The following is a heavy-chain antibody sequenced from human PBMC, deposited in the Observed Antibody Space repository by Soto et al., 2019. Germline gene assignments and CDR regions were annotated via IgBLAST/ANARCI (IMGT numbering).Heavy chain of an antibody. D-gene: IGHD6-13*01. V-gene: IGHV4-34*01. CDR1: GESLSGYC. CDR3: ARDSGSCSWDSSYYYMDV. Sequence: SENLYLTCAVYGESLSGYCCSWIRQPPGKGLEWIGEINHSGSTNYNPSLKSRVTISVGTSKNQFSLKLSSVTAADTAVYYCARDSGSCSWDSSYYYMDVWGRGTTVT. CDR2: INHSGST. J-gene: IGHJ6*03.